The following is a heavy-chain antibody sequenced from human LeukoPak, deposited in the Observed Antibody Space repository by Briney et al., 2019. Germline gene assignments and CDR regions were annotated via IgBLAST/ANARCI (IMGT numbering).Heavy chain of an antibody. D-gene: IGHD3-16*02. CDR2: ISGGGGVT. CDR3: ASRSPG. V-gene: IGHV3-23*01. J-gene: IGHJ4*02. Sequence: GGSLILSCAASGFTFSTSGMSWVRQAPGKGLEWVSSISGGGGVTYYADSVKGRFTISRDNSKNTVYLQMNSLRAEDTAVYYCASRSPGWGQGTLVTVSS. CDR1: GFTFSTSG.